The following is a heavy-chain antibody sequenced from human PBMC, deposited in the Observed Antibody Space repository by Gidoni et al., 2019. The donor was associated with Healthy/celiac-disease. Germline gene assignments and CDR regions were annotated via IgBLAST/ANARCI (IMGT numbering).Heavy chain of an antibody. CDR1: GFTFRSYS. Sequence: EGQLVESGGGLVKPGWSVRLSCASSGFTFRSYSINWVRQAPGKGLDWVSSIGSSSIYIYYADSVKGRFTTSRDNAKNSLYLQMNSLRAEDTAVYYCATHPPGRYYDFWSGHPMDVWGKGTTVTVSS. V-gene: IGHV3-21*01. D-gene: IGHD3-3*01. CDR2: IGSSSIYI. CDR3: ATHPPGRYYDFWSGHPMDV. J-gene: IGHJ6*04.